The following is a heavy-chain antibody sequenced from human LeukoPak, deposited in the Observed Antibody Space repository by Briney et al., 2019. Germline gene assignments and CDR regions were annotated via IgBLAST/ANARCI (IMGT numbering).Heavy chain of an antibody. Sequence: XTCTVSGGSISSYYWSWIRQPPGKGLEWIGYIYYSGSTNYNPSLKSRVTISVDTSKNQFSLKLSSVTAADTAVYYCARVGYSSGWTFDYWGQGTLVTVSS. CDR3: ARVGYSSGWTFDY. V-gene: IGHV4-59*01. CDR2: IYYSGST. CDR1: GGSISSYY. J-gene: IGHJ4*02. D-gene: IGHD6-19*01.